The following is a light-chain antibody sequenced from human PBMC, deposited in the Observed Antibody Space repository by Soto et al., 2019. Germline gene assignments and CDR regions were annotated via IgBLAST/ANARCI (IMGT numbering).Light chain of an antibody. CDR2: AAS. Sequence: EIVLTQSPGTLSLSPGERATLSCRASQSVSSSYLACYQQRPFQAPRLLIYAASNRATGIPDRFSGSGSGTEFTLKINRLEAEDSAVYYCQQYGAAPTYTCGQGTKVDI. CDR3: QQYGAAPTYT. CDR1: QSVSSSY. V-gene: IGKV3-20*01. J-gene: IGKJ2*01.